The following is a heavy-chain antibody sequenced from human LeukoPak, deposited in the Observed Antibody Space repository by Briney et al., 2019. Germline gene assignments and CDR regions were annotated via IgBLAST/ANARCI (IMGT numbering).Heavy chain of an antibody. Sequence: ASVKVSCKVSGYTLTELSMHWVRQAPGKGLEWMGGFDPEDGETIYAQKFQGRVTMTEDTSTDTAYMELSSLRSEDTAVYYCATDPHCGGDCYSGVNYWGQGTLVTVSS. CDR2: FDPEDGET. CDR1: GYTLTELS. J-gene: IGHJ4*02. CDR3: ATDPHCGGDCYSGVNY. D-gene: IGHD2-21*02. V-gene: IGHV1-24*01.